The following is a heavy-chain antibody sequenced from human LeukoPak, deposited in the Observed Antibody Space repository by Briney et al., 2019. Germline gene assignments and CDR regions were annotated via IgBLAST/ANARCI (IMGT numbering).Heavy chain of an antibody. J-gene: IGHJ4*02. Sequence: SVKVSCKASGYTFTSYGISWVRQAPGQGLEWMGWISVYNGNTNYAQKLQGRVTMTTDTSTSTAYMELRSLRSDDTAVYYCARLRYFPYYFDYWGQGALVTVSS. CDR3: ARLRYFPYYFDY. V-gene: IGHV1-18*01. D-gene: IGHD3-9*01. CDR2: ISVYNGNT. CDR1: GYTFTSYG.